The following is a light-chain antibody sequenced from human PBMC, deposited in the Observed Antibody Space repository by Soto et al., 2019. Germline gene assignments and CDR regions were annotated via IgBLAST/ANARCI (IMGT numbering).Light chain of an antibody. CDR2: SDI. CDR3: AVWDDSLSGYV. Sequence: QAVLTQPPSASGTPGQRVTISCSGSSSNIGVNTVNWFQQLPGTAPKLVMYSDIHRPSGVPDRFSGSKSGTSASLAISGLQSEDEADYYCAVWDDSLSGYVFGTGTKV. J-gene: IGLJ1*01. V-gene: IGLV1-44*01. CDR1: SSNIGVNT.